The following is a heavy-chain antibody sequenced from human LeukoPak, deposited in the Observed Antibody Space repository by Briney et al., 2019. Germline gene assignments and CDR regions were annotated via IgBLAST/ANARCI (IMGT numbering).Heavy chain of an antibody. CDR3: ARDLDDMVTPGGGDY. Sequence: GGSLRLSCAASGFTFDDYAMHWVRQAPGKGLEWVSLISWDGGSTYYADSVKGRFTISGDNSKNSLYLQMNSLRAEDTAVYYCARDLDDMVTPGGGDYWGQGTLVTVSS. CDR2: ISWDGGST. V-gene: IGHV3-43D*03. J-gene: IGHJ4*02. CDR1: GFTFDDYA. D-gene: IGHD4-23*01.